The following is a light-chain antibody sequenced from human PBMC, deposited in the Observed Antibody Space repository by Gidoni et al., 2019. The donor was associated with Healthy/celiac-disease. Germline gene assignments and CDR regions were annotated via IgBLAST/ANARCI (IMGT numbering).Light chain of an antibody. CDR3: QQRSNWPT. V-gene: IGKV3-11*01. Sequence: EIGLTQSPATLSLSPGERATLSCRASQSVSSYLAWYQQKPGQAPRLLIYDASNRATGIPARFSGSVSGTDFTLTISSLEPEDFAVYYCQQRSNWPTFXQXTKLEIK. CDR1: QSVSSY. CDR2: DAS. J-gene: IGKJ2*01.